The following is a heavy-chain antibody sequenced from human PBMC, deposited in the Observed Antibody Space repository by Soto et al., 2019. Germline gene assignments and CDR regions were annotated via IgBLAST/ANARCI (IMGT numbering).Heavy chain of an antibody. CDR3: SRDQQFRNWFDS. CDR2: INAGNGNT. CDR1: GYTFSRYA. Sequence: ASVKVSCKASGYTFSRYAIHWVRQAPGQRLEWMGWINAGNGNTKYSQKFEGRVTLTTDTSANTVYMELSSLRFEDTALYYCSRDQQFRNWFDSCGQGPLLTVSS. V-gene: IGHV1-3*01. J-gene: IGHJ5*01. D-gene: IGHD6-13*01.